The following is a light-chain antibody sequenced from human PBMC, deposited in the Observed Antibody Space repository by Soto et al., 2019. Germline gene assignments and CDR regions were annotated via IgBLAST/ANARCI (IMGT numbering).Light chain of an antibody. CDR2: LGS. CDR3: MQALQTPDA. J-gene: IGKJ2*01. Sequence: DIVMTQSPLSLPVTHGEPASISCRSSQSLLHSNGYNYLDWYLQKPGQSPQLLIYLGSNRASGVPDRFSGRGSGTDFTLKISRVESEDVGVYYCMQALQTPDALGEGTKLEI. V-gene: IGKV2-28*01. CDR1: QSLLHSNGYNY.